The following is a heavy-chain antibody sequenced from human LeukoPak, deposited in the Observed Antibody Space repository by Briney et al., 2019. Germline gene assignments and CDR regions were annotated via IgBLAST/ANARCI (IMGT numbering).Heavy chain of an antibody. CDR2: VSDSGVNT. J-gene: IGHJ4*02. Sequence: GGSLRLSCAASGFTFSTYNMNWVRQSPGKGLEWVSSVSDSGVNTYYAGSVRGRFTVSRDNFKNILYLQMNSLTVEDTAFYYCSKGRGSTLTNIDFWGQGALVTVSS. V-gene: IGHV3-23*01. CDR3: SKGRGSTLTNIDF. CDR1: GFTFSTYN. D-gene: IGHD4-11*01.